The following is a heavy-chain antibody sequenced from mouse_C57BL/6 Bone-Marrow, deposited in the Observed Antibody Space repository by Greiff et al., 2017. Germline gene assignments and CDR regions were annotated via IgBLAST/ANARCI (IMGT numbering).Heavy chain of an antibody. CDR3: TTDKFITTVVSYFDY. CDR2: IDPENGDT. Sequence: EVQLQQSGAELVRPGASVKLSCTASGFNIKDDYMHWVKQRPEQGLEWIGWIDPENGDTEYASKFQGKATITADTSSNTAYLQLSSLTSEDTAVYYCTTDKFITTVVSYFDYWGQGTTLTVSS. CDR1: GFNIKDDY. J-gene: IGHJ2*01. D-gene: IGHD1-1*01. V-gene: IGHV14-4*01.